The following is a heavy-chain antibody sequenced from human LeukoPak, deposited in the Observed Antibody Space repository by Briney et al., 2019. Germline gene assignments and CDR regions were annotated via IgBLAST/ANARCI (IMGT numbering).Heavy chain of an antibody. J-gene: IGHJ3*02. CDR1: GFTFSSYA. V-gene: IGHV3-30-3*01. CDR3: VRVGYNWNFGAFDI. Sequence: GGSLRLSCAASGFTFSSYAMHWVRQAPGKGLEWVAVISYDGSNKYYADSVKGRFTISRDNSKNTLYLQMNSLRAEDTAVYYCVRVGYNWNFGAFDIWGQGTMVTVSS. D-gene: IGHD1-7*01. CDR2: ISYDGSNK.